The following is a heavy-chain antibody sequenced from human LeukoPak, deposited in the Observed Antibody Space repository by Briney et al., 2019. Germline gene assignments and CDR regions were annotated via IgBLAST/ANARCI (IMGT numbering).Heavy chain of an antibody. Sequence: SETLCLTCAVYGGSFSGYYWSWIRQPPGKGLEWIGEINHSGSTNYNPSLKSRVTISVDTSKNQFSLKLSSVTAADTAVYYCARRSYSRYSSGWTFDYWGQGTLVTVSS. D-gene: IGHD6-19*01. J-gene: IGHJ4*02. CDR1: GGSFSGYY. V-gene: IGHV4-34*01. CDR3: ARRSYSRYSSGWTFDY. CDR2: INHSGST.